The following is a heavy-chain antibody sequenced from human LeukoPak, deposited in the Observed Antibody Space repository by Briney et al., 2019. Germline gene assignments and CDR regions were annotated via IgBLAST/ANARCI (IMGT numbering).Heavy chain of an antibody. CDR3: ARVPHDYSDYVAY. CDR2: ISSSSSNI. CDR1: GFTFSSYG. D-gene: IGHD4-11*01. Sequence: GGSLRLSCAASGFTFSSYGMSWVRQAPGKGLEWISYISSSSSNIKYADSVKGRFTVTRDSAKNSLYLQMSSLRAEDTAVYYCARVPHDYSDYVAYWGQGTLVTVSS. J-gene: IGHJ4*02. V-gene: IGHV3-48*04.